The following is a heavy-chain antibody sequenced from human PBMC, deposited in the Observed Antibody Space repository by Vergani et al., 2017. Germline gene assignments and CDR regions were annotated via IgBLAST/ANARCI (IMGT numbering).Heavy chain of an antibody. J-gene: IGHJ2*01. CDR2: IDRNYGVK. Sequence: VEAGGGLVQPGGSLRLFCTASGFTFQAFAFHWVRQVSGRGLEWFSGIDRNYGVKNGNSFEGRFSISRDNAKKAVFLQMNNLRYEDTALYFCVKDNDYDADGPFDLWGRGTLVTVSS. D-gene: IGHD3-16*01. CDR3: VKDNDYDADGPFDL. CDR1: GFTFQAFA. V-gene: IGHV3-9*01.